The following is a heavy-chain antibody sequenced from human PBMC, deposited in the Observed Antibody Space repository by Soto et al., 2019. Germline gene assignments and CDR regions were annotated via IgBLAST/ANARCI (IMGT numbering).Heavy chain of an antibody. CDR1: GFTVSSNY. CDR3: ARDRGGGGGVFDAFDI. V-gene: IGHV3-53*01. Sequence: TGGSLRLSCAASGFTVSSNYMTWVRQTPGKGLEWVSVIYSGGDTYYADSVKGRFTISRDNSKNTLYLQMNSLRAEDTAVYYCARDRGGGGGVFDAFDIWGQGTMVTVSS. J-gene: IGHJ3*02. CDR2: IYSGGDT. D-gene: IGHD3-16*01.